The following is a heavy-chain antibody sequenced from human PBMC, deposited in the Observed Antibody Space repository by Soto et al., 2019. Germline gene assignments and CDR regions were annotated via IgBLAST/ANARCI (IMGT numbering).Heavy chain of an antibody. V-gene: IGHV1-8*01. CDR1: GYTFTSYD. CDR2: MNPNSGNT. CDR3: ARERSAAGTGWFDP. Sequence: QVQLVQSGAEVKKPGASVKVSCKASGYTFTSYDINWVRQATGQGLEWMGWMNPNSGNTGYAQKFQGRVTMTRNTSRSTADMELSSLRSEDTAVYYCARERSAAGTGWFDPWGQGTQVTVSS. D-gene: IGHD6-13*01. J-gene: IGHJ5*02.